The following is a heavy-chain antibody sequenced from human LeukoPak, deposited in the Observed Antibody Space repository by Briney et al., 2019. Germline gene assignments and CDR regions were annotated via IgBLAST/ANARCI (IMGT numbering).Heavy chain of an antibody. CDR2: INHSGST. J-gene: IGHJ4*02. V-gene: IGHV4-34*01. CDR1: GFTFSSYW. CDR3: ARSRYSSSWTLPFDY. D-gene: IGHD6-13*01. Sequence: GSLRLSCAASGFTFSSYWMSWVRQPPGKGLEWIGEINHSGSTNYNPSLKSRVTISVDTSKNQFSLKLSSVTAADTAVYYCARSRYSSSWTLPFDYWGQGTLVTVSS.